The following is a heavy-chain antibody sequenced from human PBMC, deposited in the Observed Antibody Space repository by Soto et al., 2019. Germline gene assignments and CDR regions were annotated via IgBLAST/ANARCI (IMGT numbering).Heavy chain of an antibody. CDR2: IVVGSGNT. CDR1: GFTFTSSA. Sequence: ASVKVSCKASGFTFTSSAVQWVRQARGQRLEWIGWIVVGSGNTNYAQKFQERVTITRDMSTSTAYMELSSLRSEDTAVYYCAADRRGYGSGSYYYYYYYGMDVWGQGTTVTVSS. D-gene: IGHD3-10*01. CDR3: AADRRGYGSGSYYYYYYYGMDV. J-gene: IGHJ6*02. V-gene: IGHV1-58*01.